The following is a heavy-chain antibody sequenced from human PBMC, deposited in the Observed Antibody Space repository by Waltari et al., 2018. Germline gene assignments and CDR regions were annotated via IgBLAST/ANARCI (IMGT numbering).Heavy chain of an antibody. J-gene: IGHJ3*02. Sequence: QLQLQESGPGLVKPSETLSLTCTGSGGSISSSSYYWGWIRQPPGKGLEWIGRIYYSGGPYYHPSLNSRCTISVDTSKNQFSLKLSSVTAADTAVYYCARDTRRSSSWYLALDAFDIWGQGTMVTVSS. CDR2: IYYSGGP. CDR3: ARDTRRSSSWYLALDAFDI. D-gene: IGHD6-13*01. CDR1: GGSISSSSYY. V-gene: IGHV4-39*07.